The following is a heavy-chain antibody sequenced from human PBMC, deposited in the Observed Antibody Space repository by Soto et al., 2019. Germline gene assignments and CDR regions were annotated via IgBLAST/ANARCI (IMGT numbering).Heavy chain of an antibody. D-gene: IGHD6-6*01. V-gene: IGHV3-15*01. CDR1: GFTFSNAW. CDR2: IKSKTDGGTT. Sequence: GGSLRLSCAASGFTFSNAWMSWVRQAPGKGLEGVGHIKSKTDGGTTDYAAPVKGRFTISRDDSKNTLYLQMNSLKTEDTAVYYCTVLSSIAAYYYYYYMDVWGKGTTVTVSS. J-gene: IGHJ6*03. CDR3: TVLSSIAAYYYYYYMDV.